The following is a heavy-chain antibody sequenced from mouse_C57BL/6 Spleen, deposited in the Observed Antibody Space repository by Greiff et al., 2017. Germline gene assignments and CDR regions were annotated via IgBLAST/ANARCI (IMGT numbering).Heavy chain of an antibody. J-gene: IGHJ2*01. CDR3: ARREGFDY. Sequence: EVQLQQSGPELVKPGASVKISCKASGYSFTDYNLNWVQPSNGKSLEWIGVINPNYGTTSYNPKFKGKATLTVDQASSTAYMQLNSLTAEDSAVYYCARREGFDYWGQGTTLTVAS. V-gene: IGHV1-39*01. CDR1: GYSFTDYN. CDR2: INPNYGTT.